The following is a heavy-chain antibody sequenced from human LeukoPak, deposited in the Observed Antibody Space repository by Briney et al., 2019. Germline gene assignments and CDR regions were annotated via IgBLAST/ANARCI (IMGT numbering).Heavy chain of an antibody. D-gene: IGHD3-22*01. Sequence: PSETLSLTCTVSGGSISSSSYYWGWIRQPPGKGLEWIGSIYYSGSTYYNPSLKSRVTISVDTSKNQFSLKLSSVTAADTAVYYCARSLGGSGYPYYYYMGVWGKGTTVTVSS. CDR3: ARSLGGSGYPYYYYMGV. J-gene: IGHJ6*03. CDR1: GGSISSSSYY. V-gene: IGHV4-39*07. CDR2: IYYSGST.